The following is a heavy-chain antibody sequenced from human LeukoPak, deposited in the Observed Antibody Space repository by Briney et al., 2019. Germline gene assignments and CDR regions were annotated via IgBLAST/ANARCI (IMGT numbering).Heavy chain of an antibody. Sequence: ASVKVSCKASGYTFTSYDINWVREATGRGLEWMGWMNPNSGHTGYAQKFQGRVTTTMNTSIRTAYMEPSSLRSDDTAVYYCARGYAPFMVRGPPGHWGQGTLVTVSS. D-gene: IGHD3-10*01. CDR1: GYTFTSYD. CDR3: ARGYAPFMVRGPPGH. V-gene: IGHV1-8*01. J-gene: IGHJ1*01. CDR2: MNPNSGHT.